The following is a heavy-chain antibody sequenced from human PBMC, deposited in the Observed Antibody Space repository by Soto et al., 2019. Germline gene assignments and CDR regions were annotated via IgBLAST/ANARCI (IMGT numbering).Heavy chain of an antibody. J-gene: IGHJ4*02. CDR3: ATSIAERWDFDY. CDR2: IYYSGST. CDR1: GGSISSGGYY. V-gene: IGHV4-31*03. Sequence: QVQLQESGPGLVKPSQTLSLTCTVSGGSISSGGYYWSWIRQHPGKGLEWIGYIYYSGSTYYNPSLKSRCTISVDTSKNQFSLKLSSVTAADTAVYYCATSIAERWDFDYWGQGTLVTVSS. D-gene: IGHD6-6*01.